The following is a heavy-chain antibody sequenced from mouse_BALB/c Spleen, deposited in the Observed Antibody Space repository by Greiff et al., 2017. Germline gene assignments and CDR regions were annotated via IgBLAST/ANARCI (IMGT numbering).Heavy chain of an antibody. Sequence: EVNVVESGGGLVQPGGSRKLSCAASGFTFSSFGMHWVRQAPEKGLEWVAYISSGSSTIYYADTVKGRFTISRDNPKNTLFLQMTSLRSEDTAMYYCARGGDYYYAMDYWGQGTSVTVSS. CDR1: GFTFSSFG. J-gene: IGHJ4*01. V-gene: IGHV5-17*02. CDR3: ARGGDYYYAMDY. CDR2: ISSGSSTI.